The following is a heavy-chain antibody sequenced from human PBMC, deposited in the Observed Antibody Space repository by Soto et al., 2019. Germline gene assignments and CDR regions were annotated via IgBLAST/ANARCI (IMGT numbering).Heavy chain of an antibody. Sequence: RASVKVSCKASGGTFSSYAISWVRQAPGQGLEWMGGIIPIFGTANYAQKFQGRVTITADKSTSTAYMELSSLRSEDTAVYYCARGVSSGYYPLNWFDPWGQGTLVTVS. CDR1: GGTFSSYA. CDR2: IIPIFGTA. CDR3: ARGVSSGYYPLNWFDP. J-gene: IGHJ5*02. V-gene: IGHV1-69*06. D-gene: IGHD3-22*01.